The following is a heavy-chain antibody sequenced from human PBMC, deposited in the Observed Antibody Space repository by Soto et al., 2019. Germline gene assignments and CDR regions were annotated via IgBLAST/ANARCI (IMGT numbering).Heavy chain of an antibody. CDR2: ISSSCSTI. D-gene: IGHD3-22*01. V-gene: IGHV3-48*03. CDR3: ARTDYYHDSRGYYNPLAY. J-gene: IGHJ4*02. CDR1: GFPFCSCE. Sequence: GVTLRLSCAVSGFPFCSCEINWVRQTPRKGQDLVSYISSSCSTIYYADSVKGRFTISRDNAQYSLYLQMNSLRAEDTAVYYCARTDYYHDSRGYYNPLAYWGQGPLVTVSS.